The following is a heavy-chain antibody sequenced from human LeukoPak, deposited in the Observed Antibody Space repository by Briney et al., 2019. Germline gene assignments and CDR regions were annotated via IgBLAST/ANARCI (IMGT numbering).Heavy chain of an antibody. CDR3: ARKVSGCSVDY. J-gene: IGHJ4*02. Sequence: ASVKVSCKASGYTFTSYGISWVRQAPGQGLEWMGWISAYNGNTNYAQKLQGRVTMTTDTSTSAAYMELRSLRPDDTAVYYCARKVSGCSVDYWGQGTLVTVSS. V-gene: IGHV1-18*01. CDR2: ISAYNGNT. D-gene: IGHD2-8*01. CDR1: GYTFTSYG.